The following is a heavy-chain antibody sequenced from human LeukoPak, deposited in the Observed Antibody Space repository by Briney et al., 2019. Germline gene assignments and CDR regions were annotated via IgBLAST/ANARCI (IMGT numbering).Heavy chain of an antibody. D-gene: IGHD3-22*01. Sequence: GGSLRLSCAASGFTFSSYSMNWVRQAPGKGLGWVSSISSSSSYIYYADSVKGRFTISRDNAKNSLYLQMNSLRAEDTAVYYCARGYYYDSSGYSNFDYWGQGTLVTVSS. J-gene: IGHJ4*02. CDR3: ARGYYYDSSGYSNFDY. CDR2: ISSSSSYI. CDR1: GFTFSSYS. V-gene: IGHV3-21*01.